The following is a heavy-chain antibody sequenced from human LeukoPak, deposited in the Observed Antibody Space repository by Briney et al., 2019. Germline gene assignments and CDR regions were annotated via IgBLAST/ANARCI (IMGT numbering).Heavy chain of an antibody. CDR3: ATYYYDSSGYYYNDY. V-gene: IGHV1-24*01. CDR1: GYTLTELS. J-gene: IGHJ4*02. CDR2: FDPEDGET. Sequence: ASVKVSCKVSGYTLTELSMHWVRQAPGKWLEWMGGFDPEDGETIYAQKFQGRVTMTEDTSTDTAYMELSSLRSEDTAVYYCATYYYDSSGYYYNDYWGQGTLVTVSS. D-gene: IGHD3-22*01.